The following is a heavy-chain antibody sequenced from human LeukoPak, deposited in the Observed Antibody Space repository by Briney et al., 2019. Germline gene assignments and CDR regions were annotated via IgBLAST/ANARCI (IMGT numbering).Heavy chain of an antibody. V-gene: IGHV3-30-3*01. Sequence: PGGSLRLSCAASGFTVSSNYMSWVRQAPGKGLEWVAVISYDGSNKYYADSVKGRFTISRDNSKSTLYLQVNSLRAEDTAVYYCARGYDFWSPGYWGQGTLVTVSS. CDR1: GFTVSSNY. J-gene: IGHJ4*02. D-gene: IGHD3-3*01. CDR3: ARGYDFWSPGY. CDR2: ISYDGSNK.